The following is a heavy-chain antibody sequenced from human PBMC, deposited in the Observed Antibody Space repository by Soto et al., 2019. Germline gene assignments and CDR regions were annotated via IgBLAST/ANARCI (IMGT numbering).Heavy chain of an antibody. CDR1: GFTFSDYY. CDR2: ITNGGSTV. D-gene: IGHD3-3*01. V-gene: IGHV3-11*01. Sequence: QVQLVESGGGLVKPGGSLRVSCAASGFTFSDYYTSWIRQAPGKGLEWVSYITNGGSTVYYANSVRGRFTTSRDNAKNSLYLQMNSLRADDTAVYYCARAWSPGVDFWGQGTLVTVSS. J-gene: IGHJ4*02. CDR3: ARAWSPGVDF.